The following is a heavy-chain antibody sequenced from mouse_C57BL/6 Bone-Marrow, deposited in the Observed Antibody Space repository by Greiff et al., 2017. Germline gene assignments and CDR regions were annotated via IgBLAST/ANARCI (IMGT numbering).Heavy chain of an antibody. CDR3: ASSIYYYGSSLWYFDV. J-gene: IGHJ1*03. Sequence: VQLKQSGPELVKPGASVKIPCKASGYTFTDYNMDWVKQSHGKSLEWIGDINPNNGGTIYNQKFKGKATLTVDKSSSTAYMELRRLTSEDTAVYYCASSIYYYGSSLWYFDVWGTGTTVTVSS. V-gene: IGHV1-18*01. CDR1: GYTFTDYN. CDR2: INPNNGGT. D-gene: IGHD1-1*01.